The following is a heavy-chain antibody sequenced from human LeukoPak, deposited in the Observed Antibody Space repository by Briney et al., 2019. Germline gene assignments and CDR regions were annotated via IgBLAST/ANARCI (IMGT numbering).Heavy chain of an antibody. CDR1: GYTFTSYG. Sequence: ASVKVSCKASGYTFTSYGISWVRQAPGQGLEWMGWISAYNGNTNYAQKLQGRVTMTTDTSTSTAYMELRSLRSDDTAVYYCARDPPDADDYVWGRTNYYFDYWGQGTLVTVSS. D-gene: IGHD3-16*01. CDR2: ISAYNGNT. V-gene: IGHV1-18*01. J-gene: IGHJ4*02. CDR3: ARDPPDADDYVWGRTNYYFDY.